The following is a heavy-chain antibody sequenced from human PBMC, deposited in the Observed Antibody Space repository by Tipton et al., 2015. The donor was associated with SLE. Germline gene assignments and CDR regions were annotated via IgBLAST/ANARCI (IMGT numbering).Heavy chain of an antibody. CDR2: ISSSSSYI. J-gene: IGHJ3*02. CDR3: ARGGGDAFDI. D-gene: IGHD2-15*01. Sequence: SLRLSCAASGFTFSDYSMNWVRQAPGKGLEWVSSISSSSSYIFYADSMKGRFTISRDNANNSLYLQMDSLRAEDTAVYYCARGGGDAFDIWGQGTMVTVSS. V-gene: IGHV3-21*03. CDR1: GFTFSDYS.